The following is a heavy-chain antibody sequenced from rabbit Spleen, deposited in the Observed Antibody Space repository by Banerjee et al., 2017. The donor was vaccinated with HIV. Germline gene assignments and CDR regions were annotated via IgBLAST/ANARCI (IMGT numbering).Heavy chain of an antibody. D-gene: IGHD2-1*01. V-gene: IGHV1S45*01. CDR1: GVSFSSGQW. CDR2: IGAVSGTT. J-gene: IGHJ4*01. CDR3: ARHGDSDDRYFNL. Sequence: QEQLEESGGGLVKPEGSLTLTCKASGVSFSSGQWLCWVRQAPGKGPEWIACIGAVSGTTYYANWAKGRFTISKTSSTTVTLQMTSLTAADTATYFCARHGDSDDRYFNLWGPGTLVTVS.